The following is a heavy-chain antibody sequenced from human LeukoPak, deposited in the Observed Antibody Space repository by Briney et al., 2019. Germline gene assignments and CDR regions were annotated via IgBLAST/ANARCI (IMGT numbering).Heavy chain of an antibody. CDR1: GGSISGYY. CDR3: ARGLEWGDGFDI. J-gene: IGHJ3*02. D-gene: IGHD1-1*01. CDR2: IYYTGST. V-gene: IGHV4-59*12. Sequence: PSETLSLTCNVSGGSISGYYWNWIRQPPGKGLEWVGYIYYTGSTSYNPSLKSRASISLDTSKNQFSLRLISVTAADTAVYYCARGLEWGDGFDIWGQGTMVTVSP.